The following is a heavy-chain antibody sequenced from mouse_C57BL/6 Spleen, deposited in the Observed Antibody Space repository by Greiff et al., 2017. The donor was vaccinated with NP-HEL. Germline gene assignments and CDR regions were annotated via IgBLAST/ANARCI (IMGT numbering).Heavy chain of an antibody. V-gene: IGHV1-84*01. Sequence: QVQLQQSGPELVKPGASVKISCKASGYTFTDYYINWVKQRPGQGLEWIGWINPGSGNTKYNEKFKGKATLTVDTSSSTAYMQLSSLTSEDSAVYFCARSLYDGYSTWFAYWGQGTLVTVSA. CDR2: INPGSGNT. CDR1: GYTFTDYY. J-gene: IGHJ3*01. D-gene: IGHD2-3*01. CDR3: ARSLYDGYSTWFAY.